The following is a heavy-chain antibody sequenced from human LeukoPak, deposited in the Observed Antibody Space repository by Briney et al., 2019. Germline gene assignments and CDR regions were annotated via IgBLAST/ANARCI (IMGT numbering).Heavy chain of an antibody. V-gene: IGHV3-30*02. Sequence: PGGSLRLSCAASGFTFSSYGMHWVRQAPGKGLEWVAFIRYDGSNKYYADSVKGRFTISRDNSKNTLYLQMNSLRAEDTAVYYCAKDRGIGWEGYFDYWGQGTLVTVSS. CDR3: AKDRGIGWEGYFDY. D-gene: IGHD6-19*01. J-gene: IGHJ4*02. CDR1: GFTFSSYG. CDR2: IRYDGSNK.